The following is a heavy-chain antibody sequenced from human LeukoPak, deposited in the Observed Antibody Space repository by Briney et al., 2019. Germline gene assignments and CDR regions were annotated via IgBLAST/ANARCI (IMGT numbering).Heavy chain of an antibody. J-gene: IGHJ5*02. Sequence: GGSLRLSCAASGFTFSGYWMSWVREAPGKGLEWVANIKQDGSEKYYVDSVKGRFTISRDNAKNSLYLQMSSLRGEDTAVYYCARGLVVRGVTGFDPWGQGTLVTDSS. CDR3: ARGLVVRGVTGFDP. CDR2: IKQDGSEK. V-gene: IGHV3-7*01. CDR1: GFTFSGYW. D-gene: IGHD3-10*01.